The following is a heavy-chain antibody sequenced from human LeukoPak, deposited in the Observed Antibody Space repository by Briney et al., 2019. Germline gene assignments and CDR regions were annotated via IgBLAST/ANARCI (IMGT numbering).Heavy chain of an antibody. D-gene: IGHD3-10*01. CDR2: IYYSGST. J-gene: IGHJ6*03. CDR1: GGSISSSSYY. Sequence: SETLSLTCTVSGGSISSSSYYWGWTRQPPGKGLEWIGSIYYSGSTYYNPSLKSRVTISVDTSKNQFSLKLSSVTAADTAVYYCARHIRSGSYYRSHYYYYYMDVWGKGTTVTVSS. V-gene: IGHV4-39*01. CDR3: ARHIRSGSYYRSHYYYYYMDV.